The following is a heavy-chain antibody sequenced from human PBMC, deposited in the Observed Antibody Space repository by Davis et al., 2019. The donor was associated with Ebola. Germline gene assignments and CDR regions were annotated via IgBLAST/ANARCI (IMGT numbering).Heavy chain of an antibody. CDR1: GGSITSHY. D-gene: IGHD3-3*01. CDR2: IYHTGHT. J-gene: IGHJ5*02. V-gene: IGHV4-59*08. Sequence: PSETLSLTCTVSGGSITSHYWSWIRQPPGKGPEWIGYIYHTGHTNYNPSLKSRLTTSVDTSKNQFSLKLTSVTAADTAVYYCARHSSLTNDFWSGYLGCFDPWGQGTLVIVSS. CDR3: ARHSSLTNDFWSGYLGCFDP.